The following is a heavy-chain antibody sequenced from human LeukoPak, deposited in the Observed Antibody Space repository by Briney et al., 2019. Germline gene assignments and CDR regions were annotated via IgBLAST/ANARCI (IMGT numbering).Heavy chain of an antibody. Sequence: GGSLRLSCAASGFTFSSYWMSWVRQAPGKGLEWVAVISYDGSDEYYAESVKGRFTISRDNSQKTLSLQMNSLKPEDTAMYYCARPRDYWSGYQSAIDYWGQGTLVTVSS. J-gene: IGHJ4*02. CDR1: GFTFSSYW. V-gene: IGHV3-30*03. CDR2: ISYDGSDE. CDR3: ARPRDYWSGYQSAIDY. D-gene: IGHD3-3*01.